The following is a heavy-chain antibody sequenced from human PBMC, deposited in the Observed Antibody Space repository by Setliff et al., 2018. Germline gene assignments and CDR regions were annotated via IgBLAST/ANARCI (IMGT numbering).Heavy chain of an antibody. J-gene: IGHJ4*02. D-gene: IGHD1-7*01. Sequence: PGGSLRLSCAASGFTLSPYAMSWVRQAPGKGLEWVSTIYSGDRDTFYTDSAKGRFTIFRDGSKNTLYLQMTSLRAEDTAVYYCAKPQLELRWGFESWGQGTLVTVSS. CDR3: AKPQLELRWGFES. CDR2: IYSGDRDT. V-gene: IGHV3-23*03. CDR1: GFTLSPYA.